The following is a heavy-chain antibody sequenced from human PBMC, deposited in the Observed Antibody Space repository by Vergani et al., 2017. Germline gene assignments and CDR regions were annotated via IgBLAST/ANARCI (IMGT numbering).Heavy chain of an antibody. CDR2: ISGTGGFP. Sequence: EVRLLESGGDLLQPGESLKISCAVSGFSFKDYAMSWVRQAPGKGLEWVSGISGTGGFPFYADSVKGRFTISRENYKNTLYLQMSSLRADDTAVYYCAESASVSMSLPNWFESWGQGTHVTVS. J-gene: IGHJ5*01. V-gene: IGHV3-23*01. CDR3: AESASVSMSLPNWFES. CDR1: GFSFKDYA.